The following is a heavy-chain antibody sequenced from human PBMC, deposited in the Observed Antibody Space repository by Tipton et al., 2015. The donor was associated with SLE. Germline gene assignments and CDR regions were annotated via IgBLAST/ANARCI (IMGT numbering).Heavy chain of an antibody. CDR1: GGSISSSGYY. V-gene: IGHV4-39*07. D-gene: IGHD3-16*01. CDR3: AREWGDAFDI. CDR2: INHSGRT. Sequence: TLSLTCTVSGGSISSSGYYWSWIRQPPGKGLEWIGEINHSGRTNYNPSLKSRVTISVDTSKNQFSLKLSSVTAADTAVYYCAREWGDAFDIWGKGTMVTVSS. J-gene: IGHJ3*02.